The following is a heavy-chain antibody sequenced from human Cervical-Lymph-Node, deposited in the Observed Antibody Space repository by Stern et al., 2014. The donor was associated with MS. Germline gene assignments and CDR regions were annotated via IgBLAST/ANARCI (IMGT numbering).Heavy chain of an antibody. Sequence: QVQLVQSGSEVKKPGASVKVSCKASEYTHNNYLIHWVRQAPGQRPDWMGVINPSGATNYAQKVQDRVTLTTEPSTSTFYMELSRLRSEDTAVYYCAVRYCSGGRCYSVPDVWGQGTTVIVSS. CDR1: EYTHNNYL. D-gene: IGHD2-15*01. CDR2: INPSGAT. J-gene: IGHJ6*02. V-gene: IGHV1-46*02. CDR3: AVRYCSGGRCYSVPDV.